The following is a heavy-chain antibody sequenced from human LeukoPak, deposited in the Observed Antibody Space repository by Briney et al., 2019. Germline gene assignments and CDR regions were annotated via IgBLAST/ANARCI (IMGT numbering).Heavy chain of an antibody. CDR1: GFTFSAHT. CDR3: TRENYVPDS. Sequence: GGSLRLSCAASGFTFSAHTMDWVRQAPGKDLEWVASIRTSTSNNIFNADSVKGRFTISRDNAKNSLFLQMNGLRADDTAVYYCTRENYVPDSWGQGTLVTVSS. J-gene: IGHJ4*02. V-gene: IGHV3-21*04. D-gene: IGHD3-10*02. CDR2: IRTSTSNN.